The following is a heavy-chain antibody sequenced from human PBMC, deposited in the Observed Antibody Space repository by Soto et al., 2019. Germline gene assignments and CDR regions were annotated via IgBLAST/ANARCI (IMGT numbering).Heavy chain of an antibody. CDR1: GGSISSYY. Sequence: SETLSLTCTVSGGSISSYYWSWIRQPPGKGLEWIGYIYYSGSTNYNPSLKSRVTISVDTSKNQFSLKLSSVTAADTAVYYCASYSSSPYFDYWGQGTLVTVSS. J-gene: IGHJ4*02. CDR3: ASYSSSPYFDY. D-gene: IGHD6-13*01. V-gene: IGHV4-59*08. CDR2: IYYSGST.